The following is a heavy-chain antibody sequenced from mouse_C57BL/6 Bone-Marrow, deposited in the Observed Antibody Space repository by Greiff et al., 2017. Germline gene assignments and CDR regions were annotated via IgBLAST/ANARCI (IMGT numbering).Heavy chain of an antibody. J-gene: IGHJ3*01. D-gene: IGHD2-4*01. V-gene: IGHV1-59*01. CDR3: AMREWDYLAY. CDR1: GYTFTSYW. Sequence: VQLQQPGAELVRPGTSVKLSCKASGYTFTSYWMHWVKQRPGQGLEWIGVIEPSDSYTNYNQKFKGKATLTVDTSSSTAYMQLSSLTSEDSAVYYCAMREWDYLAYWGQGTLVTVSA. CDR2: IEPSDSYT.